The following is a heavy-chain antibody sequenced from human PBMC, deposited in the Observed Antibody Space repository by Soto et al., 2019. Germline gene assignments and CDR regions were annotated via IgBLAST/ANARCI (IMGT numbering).Heavy chain of an antibody. Sequence: PSETLSLTCTVSGGSISSYYWSWIRQPPGKGLEWIGYIYYSGSTNYNPSLKSRVTISVDTSKNQFSLKLSSVTAADTAVYYCARLRGDFWSGYYAFDIWGQGTMVTGSS. CDR1: GGSISSYY. D-gene: IGHD3-3*01. CDR3: ARLRGDFWSGYYAFDI. CDR2: IYYSGST. V-gene: IGHV4-59*01. J-gene: IGHJ3*02.